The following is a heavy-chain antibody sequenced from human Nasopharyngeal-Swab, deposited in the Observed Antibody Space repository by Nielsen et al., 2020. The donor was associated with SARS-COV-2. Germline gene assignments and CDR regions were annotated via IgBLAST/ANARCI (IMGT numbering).Heavy chain of an antibody. J-gene: IGHJ4*02. V-gene: IGHV4-39*01. Sequence: SETLSLTCTASGGSISSSSYYWGWIRQPPGKGLEWIGSIYYSGSTYYNPSLKSRVTISVDTSKNQFSLKLSSVTAADTAVYYCAIYHRITGTVNWGQGTLVTVSS. CDR3: AIYHRITGTVN. CDR2: IYYSGST. CDR1: GGSISSSSYY. D-gene: IGHD1-7*01.